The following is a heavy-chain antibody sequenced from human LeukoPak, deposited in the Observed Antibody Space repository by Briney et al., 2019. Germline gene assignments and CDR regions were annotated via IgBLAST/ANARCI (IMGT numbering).Heavy chain of an antibody. J-gene: IGHJ4*02. CDR3: AGGYCSSTSCYTSFDY. V-gene: IGHV3-23*01. D-gene: IGHD2-2*02. CDR1: GFTFSSYA. CDR2: ISGSGGST. Sequence: GGSLRLSCAASGFTFSSYAMHWVRQAPGKGLEWVSAISGSGGSTYYADSVKGRFTISRDNSKNTLYLQMNSLRAEDTAVYYCAGGYCSSTSCYTSFDYWGQGTLVTVSS.